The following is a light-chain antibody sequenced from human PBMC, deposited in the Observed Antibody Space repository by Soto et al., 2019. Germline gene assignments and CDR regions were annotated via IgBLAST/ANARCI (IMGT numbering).Light chain of an antibody. CDR1: TSNIGAGYD. CDR3: QSYDNTLSGPIYV. V-gene: IGLV1-40*01. Sequence: QSFLTQPPSVSVALGQRVTISCTGITSNIGAGYDVHWYQLLPGRAPKLLIYGNTNRPSGVPDRFSGSKSATSASLAITGLQAEDEAIYYCQSYDNTLSGPIYVFGTGTKVTVL. J-gene: IGLJ1*01. CDR2: GNT.